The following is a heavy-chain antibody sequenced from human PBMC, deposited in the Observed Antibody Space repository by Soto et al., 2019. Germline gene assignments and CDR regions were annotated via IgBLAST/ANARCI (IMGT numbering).Heavy chain of an antibody. V-gene: IGHV4-59*01. CDR3: ARDRKEWDYYYYGMDV. Sequence: SETLSLTCTFSGGSISGYYWSWIRQPPGKGLEWIGYMYNTGSTVYNPSFKSRVTISVDTSKNQFSLKLNSVTAADTAVYYCARDRKEWDYYYYGMDVWGQGTTVTVSS. CDR1: GGSISGYY. J-gene: IGHJ6*02. CDR2: MYNTGST. D-gene: IGHD1-26*01.